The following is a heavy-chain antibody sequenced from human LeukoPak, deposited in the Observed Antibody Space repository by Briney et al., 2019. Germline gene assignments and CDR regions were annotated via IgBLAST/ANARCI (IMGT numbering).Heavy chain of an antibody. CDR3: ARGSIAAAGTSFDY. Sequence: GGSLRLSCAASGFTFSSYDMHWVRQATGKGLEWVSAIGTAGDTYYPGSVKGRFTISRENAKNSLYLQMNSLRAGDTAVYYCARGSIAAAGTSFDYWGQGTLVTVSS. CDR2: IGTAGDT. V-gene: IGHV3-13*01. D-gene: IGHD6-13*01. J-gene: IGHJ4*02. CDR1: GFTFSSYD.